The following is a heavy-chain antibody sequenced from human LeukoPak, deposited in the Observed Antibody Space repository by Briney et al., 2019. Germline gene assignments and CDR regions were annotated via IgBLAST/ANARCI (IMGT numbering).Heavy chain of an antibody. J-gene: IGHJ6*03. CDR1: GDSVFSNTAS. Sequence: SQTLSLTCAIFGDSVFSNTASWSWVRQSPSRGLEWLGRTYYRSKWYNDYAVSVKSRITINPDTSKNQFSLQLNSVTPEDTAVYYCARDLDNWGKGLDYYYYYMDVWGKGTTVTVSS. CDR2: TYYRSKWYN. V-gene: IGHV6-1*01. CDR3: ARDLDNWGKGLDYYYYYMDV. D-gene: IGHD7-27*01.